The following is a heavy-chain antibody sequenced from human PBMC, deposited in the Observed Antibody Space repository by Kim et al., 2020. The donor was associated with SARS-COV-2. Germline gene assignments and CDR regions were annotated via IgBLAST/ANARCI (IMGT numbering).Heavy chain of an antibody. J-gene: IGHJ6*02. D-gene: IGHD3-16*01. CDR3: ARDIEGERDYLKYYYYYYGMDV. V-gene: IGHV4-34*01. CDR2: INHSGST. Sequence: SETLSLTCAVYGGSFSGYYWSWIRQPPGKGLEWIGEINHSGSTNYNPSLKSRVTISVDTSKNQFSLKLSSVTAADTAVYYCARDIEGERDYLKYYYYYYGMDVWGQGTTVTVSS. CDR1: GGSFSGYY.